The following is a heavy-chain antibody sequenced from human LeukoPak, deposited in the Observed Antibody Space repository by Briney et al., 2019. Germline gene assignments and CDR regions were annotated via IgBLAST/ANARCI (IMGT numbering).Heavy chain of an antibody. J-gene: IGHJ4*02. Sequence: GGSLRLSCAASGFTFDDYAMHGVRQAPGKGVEGVSGISWSSGSIVYADSVKGGFTISRDNAKNSVYLKMNSLRAEDRALYYCAKDGAGDYVWGSLFDYWGQGTLVTVSS. CDR2: ISWSSGSI. V-gene: IGHV3-9*01. D-gene: IGHD3-16*01. CDR3: AKDGAGDYVWGSLFDY. CDR1: GFTFDDYA.